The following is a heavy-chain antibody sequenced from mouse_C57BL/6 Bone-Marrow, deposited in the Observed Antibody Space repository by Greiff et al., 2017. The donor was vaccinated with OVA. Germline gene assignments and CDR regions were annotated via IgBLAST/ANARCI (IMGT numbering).Heavy chain of an antibody. CDR2: IDPSDSET. CDR1: GYTFTSYW. CDR3: ASEGFDGYFAWFAY. J-gene: IGHJ3*01. V-gene: IGHV1-52*01. Sequence: VHVKQPGAELVRPGSSVKLSCKASGYTFTSYWMHWVKQRPIQGLEWIGNIDPSDSETHYNQKFKDKATLTVDKSSSTAYMQPSSLTSEDSAVYYCASEGFDGYFAWFAYWGQGTLVTVSA. D-gene: IGHD2-3*01.